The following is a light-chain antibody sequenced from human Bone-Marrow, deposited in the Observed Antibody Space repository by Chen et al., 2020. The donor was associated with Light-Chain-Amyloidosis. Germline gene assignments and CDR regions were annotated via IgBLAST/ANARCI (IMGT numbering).Light chain of an antibody. CDR3: CSYAGDSWV. CDR2: EVI. CDR1: NSDVGRYDY. Sequence: QSALTPPPSASGSPGQSVTISCPGTNSDVGRYDYVSWYQQHPGKAPKFLIYEVIKRSSGVPDRFSGSKSGNPASLTVSGLQAEDEADYYCCSYAGDSWVFGGGTKLTVL. J-gene: IGLJ3*02. V-gene: IGLV2-8*01.